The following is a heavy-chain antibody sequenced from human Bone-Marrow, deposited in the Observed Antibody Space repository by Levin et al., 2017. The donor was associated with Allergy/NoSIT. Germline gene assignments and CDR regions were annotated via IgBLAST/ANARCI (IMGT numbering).Heavy chain of an antibody. CDR3: ARDPGEVAGALDY. Sequence: PSETLSLTCAVSGGSISSSNWWSWVRQPPGKGLEWIGEIYHSGSTNYNPSLKSRVTVSVDKSKNQFSLKLSSMTAADTAMYYCARDPGEVAGALDYWGQGILVTVSP. CDR2: IYHSGST. V-gene: IGHV4-4*02. CDR1: GGSISSSNW. J-gene: IGHJ4*02. D-gene: IGHD6-19*01.